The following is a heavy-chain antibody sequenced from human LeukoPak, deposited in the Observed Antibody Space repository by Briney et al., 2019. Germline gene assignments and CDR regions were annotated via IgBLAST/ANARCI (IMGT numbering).Heavy chain of an antibody. Sequence: SSETLSLTCTVSGGSISSYYWSWIRQPPGKGPEWIGYIYYSGSTNYNPSLKSRATISIDTSKNQLSLRLSSVTAADTAVYYCARTYYSGNSRAFDIWGQGTVVTVSS. J-gene: IGHJ3*02. CDR1: GGSISSYY. CDR3: ARTYYSGNSRAFDI. D-gene: IGHD4-23*01. V-gene: IGHV4-59*01. CDR2: IYYSGST.